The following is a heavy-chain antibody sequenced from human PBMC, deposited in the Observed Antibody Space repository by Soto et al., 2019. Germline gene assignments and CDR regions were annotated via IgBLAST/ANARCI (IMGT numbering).Heavy chain of an antibody. V-gene: IGHV3-23*01. CDR1: GFTFSSYA. J-gene: IGHJ4*02. CDR3: AKDLRRDSQYNWNYGLRGYFDY. D-gene: IGHD1-7*01. Sequence: GGSLRLSCAASGFTFSSYAMSWVRQAPGKGLEWVSAISGSGGSTYYADSVKGRFTISRDNSKNTLYLQMNSLRAEDTAVYYCAKDLRRDSQYNWNYGLRGYFDYWGQGTLVTVSS. CDR2: ISGSGGST.